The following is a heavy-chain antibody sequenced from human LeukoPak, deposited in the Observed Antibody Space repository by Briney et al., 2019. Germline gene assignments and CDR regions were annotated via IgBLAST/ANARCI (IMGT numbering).Heavy chain of an antibody. D-gene: IGHD6-13*01. CDR2: IYYSGST. CDR3: ARADYSSNNLWDYYYYYMDV. CDR1: GGSISSYY. V-gene: IGHV4-59*01. Sequence: SSETLSLTCTVSGGSISSYYWSWIRQPPGKGLEWIGYIYYSGSTNYNLSLKSRVTISVDTSKNQFSLKLSSVTAADTAVYYCARADYSSNNLWDYYYYYMDVWGKGTTVTISS. J-gene: IGHJ6*03.